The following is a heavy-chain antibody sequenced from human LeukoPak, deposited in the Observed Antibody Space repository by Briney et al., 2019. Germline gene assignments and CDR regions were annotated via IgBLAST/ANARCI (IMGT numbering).Heavy chain of an antibody. CDR2: IYPGDSDT. J-gene: IGHJ4*01. CDR1: GYSFTNYW. V-gene: IGHV5-51*01. Sequence: GESLKISCKGSGYSFTNYWIGWVRQMPGKGLEWMGVIYPGDSDTRYSPSLQGQLTISADKSISTAYLQWSSLKASDTAMYYCARSWVAGYGTVLDYWGQGTLVTVSS. D-gene: IGHD6-19*01. CDR3: ARSWVAGYGTVLDY.